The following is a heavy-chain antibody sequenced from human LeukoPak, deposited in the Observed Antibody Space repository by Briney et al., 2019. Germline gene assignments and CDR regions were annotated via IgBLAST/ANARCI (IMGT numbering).Heavy chain of an antibody. CDR1: GFTFSSYG. V-gene: IGHV3-23*01. Sequence: GGSLRLSCAASGFTFSSYGMSWVRQAPGKGLEWVSAISGSGGSTYYADSVKGRFTVSRDNAKNTLYLQMNSLRAEDPAVYYCARDNGNDAFDIWGQGTMVTVSS. J-gene: IGHJ3*02. CDR2: ISGSGGST. CDR3: ARDNGNDAFDI. D-gene: IGHD3-16*02.